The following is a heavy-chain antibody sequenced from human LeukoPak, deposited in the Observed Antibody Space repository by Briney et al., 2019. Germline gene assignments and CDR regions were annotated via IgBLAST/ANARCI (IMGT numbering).Heavy chain of an antibody. CDR1: GGSISSSKYY. CDR3: DYMDV. J-gene: IGHJ6*03. Sequence: PSETLSLTCTVSGGSISSSKYYWGWIRQPPGKGLEWIGRIYTSGSTNYNPSLKSRVTMSVDTSKNQFSLKLSSVTAADTAVYYCDYMDVWGKGTTVTISS. V-gene: IGHV4-61*02. CDR2: IYTSGST.